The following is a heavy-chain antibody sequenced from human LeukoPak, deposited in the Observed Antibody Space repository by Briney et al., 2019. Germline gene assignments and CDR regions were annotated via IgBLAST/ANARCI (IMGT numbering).Heavy chain of an antibody. CDR2: ISSSGSTI. Sequence: GGSLRLSCAASGFTFSDYYMSWIRQAPGKGLEWVSYISSSGSTIYYADSVKGRFTISRDNAKNSLYLQMNSLRAEDTAVYYCARDPQYNWRYYYGMDVWGQGTTVTVSS. J-gene: IGHJ6*02. D-gene: IGHD1-20*01. CDR1: GFTFSDYY. CDR3: ARDPQYNWRYYYGMDV. V-gene: IGHV3-11*01.